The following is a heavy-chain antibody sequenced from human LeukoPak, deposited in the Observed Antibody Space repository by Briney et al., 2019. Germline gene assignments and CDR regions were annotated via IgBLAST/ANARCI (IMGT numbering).Heavy chain of an antibody. CDR2: FTSRSRNI. CDR3: ASGVSIWLGNAFDF. D-gene: IGHD3-10*01. CDR1: GFTFSSYS. J-gene: IGHJ3*01. V-gene: IGHV3-21*06. Sequence: GGSLRLSCAASGFTFSSYSMTWVRQAPGKGLEWLSSFTSRSRNIYYADSVKGRFTISRDNAKNLLYLQMNSLRPEDTAVYYCASGVSIWLGNAFDFWGQGTMVTVSS.